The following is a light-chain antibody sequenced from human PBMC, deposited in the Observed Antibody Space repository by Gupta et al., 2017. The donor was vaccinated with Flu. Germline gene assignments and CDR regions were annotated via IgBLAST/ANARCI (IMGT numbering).Light chain of an antibody. CDR3: CSYAGAYTWV. CDR1: SSDVGGYNY. Sequence: QSALTQPRSVSGSPGQSVTISCTGTSSDVGGYNYVSWCQQHPGKAPKLMIYDVSRRPSGVPDRFSGSQSGNTASLTISGLQAEDEADYYCCSYAGAYTWVFGGGTKLTVL. J-gene: IGLJ2*01. V-gene: IGLV2-11*01. CDR2: DVS.